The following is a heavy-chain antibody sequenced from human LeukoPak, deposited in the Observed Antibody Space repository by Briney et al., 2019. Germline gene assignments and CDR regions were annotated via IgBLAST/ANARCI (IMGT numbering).Heavy chain of an antibody. CDR2: INPNSGGT. J-gene: IGHJ3*02. V-gene: IGHV1-2*02. D-gene: IGHD2-15*01. CDR3: ARDLSGGALGAFDI. CDR1: RYIFTAYY. Sequence: ASVKVSCLASRYIFTAYYIHWLRPAPGQGLEWMGWINPNSGGTSFALNFQGRVTLTRDTSISTVYMELSRLRSDDTAVYYCARDLSGGALGAFDIWGQGTMVTVSS.